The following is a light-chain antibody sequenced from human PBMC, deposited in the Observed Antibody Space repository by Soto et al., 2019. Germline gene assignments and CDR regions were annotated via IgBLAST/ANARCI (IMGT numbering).Light chain of an antibody. CDR2: DTS. J-gene: IGKJ4*01. CDR1: QGIGEN. CDR3: QPYYNSPLT. V-gene: IGKV3-15*01. Sequence: EVVMTQSPATLSVSPGEGVTISCRANQGIGENLVWYQHKQGQTPRLLIYDTSNRDTGVPARFSGSRSGPKFTLTINSLQSEDFAIYYCQPYYNSPLTFGRGTKVESK.